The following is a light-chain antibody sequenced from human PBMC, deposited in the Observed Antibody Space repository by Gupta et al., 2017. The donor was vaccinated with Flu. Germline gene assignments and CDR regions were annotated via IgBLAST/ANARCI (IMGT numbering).Light chain of an antibody. V-gene: IGLV3-21*02. J-gene: IGLJ3*02. Sequence: SYVLTQPPSVSVATGETARITCGGSDIGSKSVHWYQQKPGQAPVLVVFEDRDRPSGVPERCSCGNPGDTATLMTSGVEAGDDADEYCRVWGNSSDRRVVFGGGTKLTVL. CDR3: RVWGNSSDRRVV. CDR1: DIGSKS. CDR2: EDR.